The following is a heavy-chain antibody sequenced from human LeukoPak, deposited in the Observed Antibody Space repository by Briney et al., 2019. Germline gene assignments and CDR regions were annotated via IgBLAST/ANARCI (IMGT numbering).Heavy chain of an antibody. CDR3: AAHNYGTIDY. J-gene: IGHJ4*02. V-gene: IGHV4-31*03. CDR1: GGSINSGAHY. D-gene: IGHD5-18*01. CDR2: IYYRGNT. Sequence: SQTLSLICTVSGGSINSGAHYWSWIRQHPGKGLEWIGNIYYRGNTNYNPSLRSRVTISLDTSESQFSLKLSSVTAADTAVYYCAAHNYGTIDYWGRGTLVTVSS.